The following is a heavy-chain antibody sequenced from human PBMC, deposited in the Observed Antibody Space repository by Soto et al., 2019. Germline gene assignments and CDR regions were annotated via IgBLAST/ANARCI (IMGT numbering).Heavy chain of an antibody. D-gene: IGHD4-4*01. CDR1: GGSISSGGAY. CDR2: IYYSGST. Sequence: QVQLQESGPGMVKPSQTLSLSCTVSGGSISSGGAYWSWIRQLPGKGLEWIGYIYYSGSTYYNPPPNTRVSISVATSKNPFSLTLNSVIAAAPAVYYCARDPSPTGIQGGHDYWGQGTLVTVSS. V-gene: IGHV4-31*03. J-gene: IGHJ4*02. CDR3: ARDPSPTGIQGGHDY.